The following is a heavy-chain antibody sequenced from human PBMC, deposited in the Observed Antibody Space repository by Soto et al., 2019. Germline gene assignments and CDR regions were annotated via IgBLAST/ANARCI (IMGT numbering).Heavy chain of an antibody. V-gene: IGHV3-30*18. J-gene: IGHJ4*02. Sequence: AGGSLRLSCTDSGFSFNTYVMDWVRQAPGKGLEWAARILYDGSKEYYADPVKGRFTISRDNSKNTLYLQMDRLRVEDTAVYFCAKGLALMADHWGQGTPVTVSS. CDR2: ILYDGSKE. CDR3: AKGLALMADH. CDR1: GFSFNTYV. D-gene: IGHD2-21*01.